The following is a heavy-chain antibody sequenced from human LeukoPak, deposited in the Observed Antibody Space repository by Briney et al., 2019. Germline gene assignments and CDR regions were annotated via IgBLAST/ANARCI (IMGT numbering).Heavy chain of an antibody. V-gene: IGHV1-69*06. J-gene: IGHJ6*03. Sequence: ASVKVSCKASGGTFSSYAISWVRQAPGQGLEWMGGIIPIFGTANYAQKFQGRVTITADKSTSTAYMELSSLRSEDTAVYYCATVTTGYYYYYMDVWGKGTTVTVSS. D-gene: IGHD4-17*01. CDR2: IIPIFGTA. CDR3: ATVTTGYYYYYMDV. CDR1: GGTFSSYA.